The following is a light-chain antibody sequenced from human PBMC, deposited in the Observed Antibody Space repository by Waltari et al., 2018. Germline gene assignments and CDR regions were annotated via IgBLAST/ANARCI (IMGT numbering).Light chain of an antibody. Sequence: DIVMTQSPDSLAASLGERATINCTSGQSILYNFNSKNYLAWYQQKPGQPPKLLISWASIRESGVPDRFSGSGSGTDFALTISSLQAEDVAVYYCQQYYTNPITFGPGTKLEIK. J-gene: IGKJ3*01. CDR2: WAS. CDR3: QQYYTNPIT. V-gene: IGKV4-1*01. CDR1: QSILYNFNSKNY.